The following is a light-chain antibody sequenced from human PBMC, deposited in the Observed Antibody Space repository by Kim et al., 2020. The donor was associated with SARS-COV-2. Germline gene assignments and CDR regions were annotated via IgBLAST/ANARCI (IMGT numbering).Light chain of an antibody. CDR1: PGIRND. Sequence: ASVGDRVTITCRASPGIRNDLGWYQQTPGKAPNLLIYAESNLQSGVPSRFSGSGSGTYFTLTISSLQPEDFATYYCLQDYTYPRTFGQGTKVDIK. CDR3: LQDYTYPRT. V-gene: IGKV1-6*01. CDR2: AES. J-gene: IGKJ1*01.